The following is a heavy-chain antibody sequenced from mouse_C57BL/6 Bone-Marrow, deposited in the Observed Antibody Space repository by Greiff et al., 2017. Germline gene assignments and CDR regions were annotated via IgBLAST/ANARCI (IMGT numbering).Heavy chain of an antibody. Sequence: EVQLVESGGGLVQPGGSLKLSCAASGFTFSDYGMAWVRQAPRQGPEWVAFISNLAYSIYYADTVTGRFTIARENAKNTLYLEMRSLRSEDTAMYYCARGGLRRYFDVWGTGTTVTVAS. J-gene: IGHJ1*03. CDR2: ISNLAYSI. D-gene: IGHD2-4*01. CDR1: GFTFSDYG. CDR3: ARGGLRRYFDV. V-gene: IGHV5-15*01.